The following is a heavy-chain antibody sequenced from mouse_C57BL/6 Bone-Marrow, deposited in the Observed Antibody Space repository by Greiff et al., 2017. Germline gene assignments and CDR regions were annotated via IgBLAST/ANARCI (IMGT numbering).Heavy chain of an antibody. CDR1: GYTFTSYW. V-gene: IGHV1-72*01. CDR2: IDPNSGGT. J-gene: IGHJ3*01. CDR3: AREGYDYDVPSWFAY. Sequence: QVHVKQPGAELVKPGASVKLSCKASGYTFTSYWMHWVKQRPGRGLEWIGRIDPNSGGTKYNEKFKSKATLTVDKPSSTAYMQLSSLTSEDSAVYYCAREGYDYDVPSWFAYWGQGTLVTVSA. D-gene: IGHD2-4*01.